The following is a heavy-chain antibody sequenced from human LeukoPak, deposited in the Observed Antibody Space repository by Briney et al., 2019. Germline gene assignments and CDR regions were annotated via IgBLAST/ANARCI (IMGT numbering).Heavy chain of an antibody. CDR3: ARDSGSGWPNDAFDI. Sequence: SETLSLTCTVSGGSISSYYWSWIRQPPGKELEWIGYIYYSGSTNYNPSLKSRVTISVDTSKNQFSLKLSSVTAADTAVYYCARDSGSGWPNDAFDIWGQGTMVTVSS. J-gene: IGHJ3*02. CDR2: IYYSGST. V-gene: IGHV4-59*01. D-gene: IGHD6-19*01. CDR1: GGSISSYY.